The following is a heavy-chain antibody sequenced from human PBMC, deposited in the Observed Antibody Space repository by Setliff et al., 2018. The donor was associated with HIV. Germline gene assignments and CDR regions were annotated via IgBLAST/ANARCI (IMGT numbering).Heavy chain of an antibody. Sequence: ASVKVSCKASGGTFSSYAISCVRQAPGQGLEWMGGILPIFVTANYAQKFQGRVTLTADESTSTAYMELRSLRSEATAVYYCARAYSNSYYYYYYMDVWGKGTTVTVSS. CDR1: GGTFSSYA. D-gene: IGHD4-4*01. V-gene: IGHV1-69*13. J-gene: IGHJ6*03. CDR2: ILPIFVTA. CDR3: ARAYSNSYYYYYYMDV.